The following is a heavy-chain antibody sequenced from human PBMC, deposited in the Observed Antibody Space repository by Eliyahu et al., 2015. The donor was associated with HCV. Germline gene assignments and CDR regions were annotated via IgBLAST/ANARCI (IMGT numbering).Heavy chain of an antibody. D-gene: IGHD5-12*01. J-gene: IGHJ6*02. V-gene: IGHV1-58*01. Sequence: QMQLVQSGPEVKKPGTSVKVSCKASGFTFTSSAVQWVRQARGQRLEWIGWIVVGSGNTNYAQKFQERVTITRDMSTSTAYMELSSLRSEDTAVYYCAADYGVATIFAPYGMDVWGQGTTVTVSS. CDR3: AADYGVATIFAPYGMDV. CDR2: IVVGSGNT. CDR1: GFTFTSSA.